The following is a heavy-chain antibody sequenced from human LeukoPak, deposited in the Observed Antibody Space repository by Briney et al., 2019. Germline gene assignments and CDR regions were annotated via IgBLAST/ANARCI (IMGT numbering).Heavy chain of an antibody. V-gene: IGHV3-21*01. CDR1: GFTFSSYS. CDR2: ISGGGSYI. CDR3: ARGLGYYDAFDV. D-gene: IGHD3-10*01. J-gene: IGHJ3*01. Sequence: GGSLRLSCSVSGFTFSSYSMNWVRQAPGKGLQWVSSISGGGSYIFYADSVEGRFSVSRDNAKNLVFLQMNSLRAEDTAVYYCARGLGYYDAFDVWGHGTRVTVAS.